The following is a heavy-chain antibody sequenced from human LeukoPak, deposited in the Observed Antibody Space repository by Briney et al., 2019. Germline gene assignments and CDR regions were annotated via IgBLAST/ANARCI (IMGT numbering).Heavy chain of an antibody. CDR2: MDQDGSEE. J-gene: IGHJ4*02. Sequence: GGSLRLSCAASGFTFSRYWMSWVRQAPGKGLEWVANMDQDGSEENYVDSVKGRFTISRDNAKSSLFLQMNSLRVEDTAMYYCARDRGYSTFDFWGQGTLVTVSS. CDR3: ARDRGYSTFDF. V-gene: IGHV3-7*04. CDR1: GFTFSRYW. D-gene: IGHD5-24*01.